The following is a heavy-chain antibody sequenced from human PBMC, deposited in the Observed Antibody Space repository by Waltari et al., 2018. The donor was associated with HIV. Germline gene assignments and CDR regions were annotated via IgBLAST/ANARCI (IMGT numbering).Heavy chain of an antibody. CDR2: IKSKRDGGAT. CDR3: TTGGYPTEAFDI. V-gene: IGHV3-15*01. CDR1: RLILEDAW. D-gene: IGHD5-12*01. Sequence: EVQVVESGGGLVKPGGSLRVACASFRLILEDAWMTWARQAPGKGLEWVGRIKSKRDGGATDYAASVKCRFVISRDDSQNRLYLQMSGLKTEDTAVYYCTTGGYPTEAFDIWGQGTMVTVSS. J-gene: IGHJ3*02.